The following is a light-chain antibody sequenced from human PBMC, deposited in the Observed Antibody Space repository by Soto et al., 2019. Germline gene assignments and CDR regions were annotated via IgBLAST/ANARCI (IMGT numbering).Light chain of an antibody. J-gene: IGKJ1*01. CDR2: GAS. Sequence: PGEIATLSCRASQSVGSIYLAWYQQKPGQAPRLLMYGASSRATGIPDRFNGSGSGTDFTLTISRLEPEDSAVYYCQQYSSAPRTFGQGTKVDNK. CDR3: QQYSSAPRT. V-gene: IGKV3-20*01. CDR1: QSVGSIY.